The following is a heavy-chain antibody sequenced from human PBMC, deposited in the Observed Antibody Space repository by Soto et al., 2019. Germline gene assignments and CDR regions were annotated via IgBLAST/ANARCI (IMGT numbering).Heavy chain of an antibody. J-gene: IGHJ6*02. CDR3: ASYSSSWYDYYYYGMDV. CDR1: GGSISSYY. V-gene: IGHV4-4*07. CDR2: IYTSGST. D-gene: IGHD6-13*01. Sequence: SETLSLTCTVSGGSISSYYWSWIRQPAGKGLEWIGRIYTSGSTNYNPSLKSRVTMSVDTSKNQFSLKLSSVTAADTAVYYCASYSSSWYDYYYYGMDVWGQGTTVTVS.